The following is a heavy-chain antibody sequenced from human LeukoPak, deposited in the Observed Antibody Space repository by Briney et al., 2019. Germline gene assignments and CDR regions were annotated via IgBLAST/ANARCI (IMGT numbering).Heavy chain of an antibody. CDR1: GFTFSSYA. CDR2: ISGSGGRT. D-gene: IGHD5-12*01. Sequence: PGGSLRLSCAASGFTFSSYAMRWVRQAPGKGLEWVSAISGSGGRTYYADSVKGRFTISRDNSKNTLYLQMNSLRAEDTAVYYRAKAGLVATIPPTLIDYWGQGALVTVSS. CDR3: AKAGLVATIPPTLIDY. J-gene: IGHJ4*02. V-gene: IGHV3-23*01.